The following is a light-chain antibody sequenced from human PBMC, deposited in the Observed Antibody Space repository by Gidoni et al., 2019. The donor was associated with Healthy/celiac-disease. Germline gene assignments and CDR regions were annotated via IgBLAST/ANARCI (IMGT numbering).Light chain of an antibody. J-gene: IGKJ1*01. Sequence: ASVGDRVTITCRASQSISSYLNWYQQKPGKAPKLLIYDASSLQSGVPSRFSGSGSGTDFTLTISSLQPEDFATYYCQQSYSTPWTFGQGTKVEIK. CDR2: DAS. CDR3: QQSYSTPWT. CDR1: QSISSY. V-gene: IGKV1-39*01.